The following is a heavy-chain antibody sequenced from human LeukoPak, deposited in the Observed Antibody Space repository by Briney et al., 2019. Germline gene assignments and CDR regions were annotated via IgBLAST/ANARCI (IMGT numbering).Heavy chain of an antibody. J-gene: IGHJ5*02. D-gene: IGHD1-26*01. CDR1: GFTFSSYS. V-gene: IGHV3-48*01. CDR2: ISSSSSTI. CDR3: AREDAVGASNWFDP. Sequence: GGSLRLSCAASGFTFSSYSMNWVRQAPGKGLEWVSYISSSSSTIYYADSVKGRFTISRDNAKDSLYLQMNSLRAEDTAVYYCAREDAVGASNWFDPWGQGTLVTVSS.